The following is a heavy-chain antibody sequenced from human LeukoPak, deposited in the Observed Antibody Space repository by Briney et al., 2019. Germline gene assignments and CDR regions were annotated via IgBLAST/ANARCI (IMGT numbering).Heavy chain of an antibody. V-gene: IGHV1-8*01. Sequence: ASVKVSCKASGYTFTTYDINWLRQATGQRREWMGWMNPNSGNTGYAKKFHGRVTITRSTSISTAYMELSQLTSEYTGVHYWAKPHSGSYSALWGQGRLVTVSS. CDR2: MNPNSGNT. J-gene: IGHJ4*02. CDR1: GYTFTTYD. D-gene: IGHD1-26*01. CDR3: AKPHSGSYSAL.